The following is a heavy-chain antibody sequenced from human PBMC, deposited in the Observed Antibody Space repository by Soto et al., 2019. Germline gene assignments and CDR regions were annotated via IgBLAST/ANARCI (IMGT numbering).Heavy chain of an antibody. J-gene: IGHJ6*02. V-gene: IGHV1-18*01. CDR3: ARDSSWVAAAGNLNYYYGMDV. D-gene: IGHD6-13*01. Sequence: QVQLVQSGAEVKKPGASVKVSCKASGYTFTSYGISWVRQAPGQGLEWMGWISAYNGNTNYAQKLQGRVTMTTETSTSTAYMELRSLRSDDTAVYYCARDSSWVAAAGNLNYYYGMDVWGQGTTVTVSS. CDR2: ISAYNGNT. CDR1: GYTFTSYG.